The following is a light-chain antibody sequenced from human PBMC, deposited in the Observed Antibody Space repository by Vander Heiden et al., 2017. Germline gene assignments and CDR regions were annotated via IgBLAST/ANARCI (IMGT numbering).Light chain of an antibody. J-gene: IGKJ1*01. CDR3: MQALQTRT. V-gene: IGKV2-28*01. CDR2: LGA. Sequence: IVMNKSPRSLSVTPGEPAYFPCKSSHSHLHTNGYNYLDWYLQKPGKPPQLLIYLGASRASGVPDRFSGSGSGTEFTLKISRVEAEDVGVYYCMQALQTRTFGPGTKVEIK. CDR1: HSHLHTNGYNY.